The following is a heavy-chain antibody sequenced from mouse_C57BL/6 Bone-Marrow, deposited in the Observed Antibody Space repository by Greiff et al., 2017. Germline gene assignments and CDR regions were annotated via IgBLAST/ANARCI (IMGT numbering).Heavy chain of an antibody. V-gene: IGHV1-77*01. D-gene: IGHD1-1*01. J-gene: IGHJ1*03. Sequence: VQLQQSGAELVKPGASVKISCKASGYTFTDYYINWVKQRPGQGLEWIGKIGPGSGSTYYNEKFKGKATLTADKSSSTAYMQLSSLTSEDSAVYFCAMEYYYGSSRNWYFDDWGTGTTVTVSS. CDR2: IGPGSGST. CDR1: GYTFTDYY. CDR3: AMEYYYGSSRNWYFDD.